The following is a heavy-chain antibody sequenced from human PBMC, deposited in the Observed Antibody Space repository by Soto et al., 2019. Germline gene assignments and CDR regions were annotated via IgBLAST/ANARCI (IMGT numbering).Heavy chain of an antibody. J-gene: IGHJ2*01. D-gene: IGHD5-12*01. V-gene: IGHV1-69*01. CDR1: GGTFSSYA. CDR2: IIPIFGTA. CDR3: AREGARRDGYNGYFDL. Sequence: QVQLVQSVAEVKKPGSSVKVSCKASGGTFSSYAISWVRQAPGQGLEWMGGIIPIFGTANYAQKFQGRVTITADESTSTAYMELSSLSSEDTAVYYCAREGARRDGYNGYFDLWGRGTLVTVSS.